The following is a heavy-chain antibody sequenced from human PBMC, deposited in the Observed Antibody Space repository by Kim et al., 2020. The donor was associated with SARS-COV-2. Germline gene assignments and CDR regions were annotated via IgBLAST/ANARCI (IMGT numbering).Heavy chain of an antibody. Sequence: SVKVSCKASGGTFSSYAISWVRQAPGQGLEWMGGIIPIFGTANYAQKFQGRVTITADESTSTAYMELSSLRSEDTAVYYCARLDLYSGSYLRGLDSSQGYFDYWGQGTLVTVSS. D-gene: IGHD1-26*01. J-gene: IGHJ4*02. CDR1: GGTFSSYA. CDR2: IIPIFGTA. V-gene: IGHV1-69*13. CDR3: ARLDLYSGSYLRGLDSSQGYFDY.